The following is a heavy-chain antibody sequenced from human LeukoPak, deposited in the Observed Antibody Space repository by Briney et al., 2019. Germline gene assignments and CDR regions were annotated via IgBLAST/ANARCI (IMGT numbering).Heavy chain of an antibody. J-gene: IGHJ5*02. Sequence: GGSLRLSCAASGFIFSSYAMSWVRQAPGKGLEWVSVISGSGSSTYYADSVKGRFTISRDNSENTLYLQMNSLRAEDTAVYYCARERGPPLINWFDPWGQGTLVTVSS. D-gene: IGHD3-10*01. CDR1: GFIFSSYA. CDR2: ISGSGSST. CDR3: ARERGPPLINWFDP. V-gene: IGHV3-23*01.